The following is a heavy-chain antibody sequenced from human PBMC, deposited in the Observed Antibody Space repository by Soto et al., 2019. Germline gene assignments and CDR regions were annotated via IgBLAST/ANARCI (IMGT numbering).Heavy chain of an antibody. CDR3: ARVSGGDSGVDFDI. D-gene: IGHD2-21*01. Sequence: PGGSLRLSCAASGFTVSSNYMSWVRQAPGKGLEWVSVIYSGGSTYYADSVKGRFTISRDNSKNTLYLQMNSLRAEDTAVYYCARVSGGDSGVDFDIWGQGTMVTVSS. J-gene: IGHJ3*02. CDR2: IYSGGST. V-gene: IGHV3-66*01. CDR1: GFTVSSNY.